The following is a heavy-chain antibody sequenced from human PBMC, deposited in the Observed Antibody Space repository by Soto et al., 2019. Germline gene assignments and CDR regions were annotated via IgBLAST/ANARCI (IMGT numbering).Heavy chain of an antibody. D-gene: IGHD3-9*01. CDR1: GYSISSGYY. V-gene: IGHV4-38-2*01. CDR2: IYHSGST. J-gene: IGHJ5*02. CDR3: ATVLRTYYDIPTRADWFRP. Sequence: PSETLSLTCAVSGYSISSGYYWGWIRQPPGKGLEWIGSIYHSGSTYYNPSLKSRVTISVDTSKNKFSLKLSSVTAADTAAYYCATVLRTYYDIPTRADWFRPRGQATLGTVS.